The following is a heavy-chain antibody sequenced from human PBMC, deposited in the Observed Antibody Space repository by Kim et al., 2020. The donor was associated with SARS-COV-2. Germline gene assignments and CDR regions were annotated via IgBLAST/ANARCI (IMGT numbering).Heavy chain of an antibody. J-gene: IGHJ5*02. Sequence: SETLSLTCAVYGGSFSGYYWSWIRQPPGKGLEWIGEINHSGSTNYNPSLKSRVTISVDTSKNQFSLKLSSVTAADTAVYYCARARRGAFDPWGQGTLVT. CDR3: ARARRGAFDP. CDR2: INHSGST. D-gene: IGHD3-16*01. V-gene: IGHV4-34*01. CDR1: GGSFSGYY.